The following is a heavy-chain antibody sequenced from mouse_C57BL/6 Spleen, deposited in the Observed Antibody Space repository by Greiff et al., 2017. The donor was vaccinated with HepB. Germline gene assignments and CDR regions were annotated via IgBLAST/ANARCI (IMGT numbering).Heavy chain of an antibody. CDR1: GYTFTSYW. CDR2: IHPNSGST. V-gene: IGHV1-64*01. J-gene: IGHJ2*01. CDR3: ARWRVTTTAYYFDY. D-gene: IGHD2-2*01. Sequence: QVQLQQPGAELVKPGASVKLSCKASGYTFTSYWMHWVKQRPGQGLEWIGMIHPNSGSTNYNEKFKSKATLTVDKSSSTAYMQLSSLTSEDAAVYYGARWRVTTTAYYFDYWGQGTTLTVSS.